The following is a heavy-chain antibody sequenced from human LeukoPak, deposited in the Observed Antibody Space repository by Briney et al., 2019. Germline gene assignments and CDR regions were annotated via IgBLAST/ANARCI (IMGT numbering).Heavy chain of an antibody. CDR1: GYTFTSYY. Sequence: ASVKVSCKASGYTFTSYYMHWVRQAPGQGLEWMGIINPGGGSTSYAQKFQGRVTMTRDTSTSTVYMELSSLRSEDTAVYYCARDYYDSSGYFPYFQHWGQGTLVTVSS. CDR2: INPGGGST. CDR3: ARDYYDSSGYFPYFQH. J-gene: IGHJ1*01. D-gene: IGHD3-22*01. V-gene: IGHV1-46*01.